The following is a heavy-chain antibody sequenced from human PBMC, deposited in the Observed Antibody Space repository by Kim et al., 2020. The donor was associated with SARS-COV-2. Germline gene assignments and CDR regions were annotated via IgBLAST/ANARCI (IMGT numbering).Heavy chain of an antibody. CDR3: ARDPRGDYGWYFDL. CDR2: IIPIFGTA. CDR1: GGTFSSHA. D-gene: IGHD4-17*01. V-gene: IGHV1-69*13. Sequence: SVKVSCKASGGTFSSHAISWVRQAPGQGLEWMGGIIPIFGTANYAQKFQGRVTITADESTSTAYMELSSLRSEDTAVYYCARDPRGDYGWYFDLWGRGTLVTVSS. J-gene: IGHJ2*01.